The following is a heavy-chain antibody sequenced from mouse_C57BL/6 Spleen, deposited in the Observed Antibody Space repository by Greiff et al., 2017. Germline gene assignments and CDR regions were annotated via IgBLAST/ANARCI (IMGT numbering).Heavy chain of an antibody. V-gene: IGHV1-69*01. CDR3: ARRWDFYYFDY. CDR1: GYTFTRYW. CDR2: IDPSDSYT. J-gene: IGHJ2*01. D-gene: IGHD4-1*01. Sequence: QVQLQQPGAELVMPGASVKLSCKASGYTFTRYWLHWVKQRPGQGLEWIGEIDPSDSYTNYNQKFKGKSTLPVDKSSSTAYMQLSSLTSEDSAVYYCARRWDFYYFDYWGQGTTLTVSS.